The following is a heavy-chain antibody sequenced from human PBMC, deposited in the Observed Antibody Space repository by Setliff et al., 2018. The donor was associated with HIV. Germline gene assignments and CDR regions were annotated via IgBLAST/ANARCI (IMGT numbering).Heavy chain of an antibody. J-gene: IGHJ1*01. CDR2: MNPNSGNT. CDR3: ARVAVPGLGYFQS. V-gene: IGHV1-8*02. D-gene: IGHD6-19*01. CDR1: GYTFSNFD. Sequence: GPSVKVSCKASGYTFSNFDINWVRQATGQGLEWMGWMNPNSGNTGYPQKFQGRVTMTRNTSISTAYMEVHSLTSEDTAVYYCARVAVPGLGYFQSWGQGTLVTVSS.